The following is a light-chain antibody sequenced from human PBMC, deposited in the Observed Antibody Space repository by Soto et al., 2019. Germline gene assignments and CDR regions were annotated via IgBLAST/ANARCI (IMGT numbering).Light chain of an antibody. V-gene: IGLV7-43*01. Sequence: QAVVTQEPSLTVSPGGTVTLTCASSTGAVTSGYYPNWFQQKPGQAPRSLIYSTSNEHSWTPARFSGSLLGGKAALTLSGVQPEDEAEYYCLLYYGGAHLWVFGGGTKLTVL. J-gene: IGLJ3*02. CDR1: TGAVTSGYY. CDR2: STS. CDR3: LLYYGGAHLWV.